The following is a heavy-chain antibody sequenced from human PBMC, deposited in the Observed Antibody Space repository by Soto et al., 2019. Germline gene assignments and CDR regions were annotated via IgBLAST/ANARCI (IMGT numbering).Heavy chain of an antibody. J-gene: IGHJ3*02. D-gene: IGHD3-22*01. V-gene: IGHV3-23*01. CDR2: ISGSGGST. CDR3: AKDPREGDSSGYYAFDI. Sequence: GESLKISCAASGFTFSSYAMSWVRQAPGKGLEWVSAISGSGGSTYYADSVKGRFTISRDNSKNTLYLQMNSLRAEDTAVYYCAKDPREGDSSGYYAFDIWGQGTMVTVSS. CDR1: GFTFSSYA.